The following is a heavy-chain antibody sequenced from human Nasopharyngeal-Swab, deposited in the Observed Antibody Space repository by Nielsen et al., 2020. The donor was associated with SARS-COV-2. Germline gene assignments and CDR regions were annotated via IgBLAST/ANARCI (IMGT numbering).Heavy chain of an antibody. CDR1: GFSITTYG. Sequence: GESLKISCAASGFSITTYGMTWVRQAPGKGLEWVSSISELGSGIYYADSVWGRFTISRDNSKNTLYLQMSSLRAEDTAIYYCAKDLGVESPLWFDYWGQGTLLTVSS. D-gene: IGHD4-23*01. V-gene: IGHV3-23*01. CDR3: AKDLGVESPLWFDY. CDR2: ISELGSGI. J-gene: IGHJ4*02.